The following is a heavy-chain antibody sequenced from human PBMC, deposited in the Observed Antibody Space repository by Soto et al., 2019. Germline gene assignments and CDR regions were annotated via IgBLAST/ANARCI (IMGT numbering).Heavy chain of an antibody. V-gene: IGHV6-1*01. D-gene: IGHD5-18*01. CDR1: GDSVSSNSAA. CDR2: AYYRSKWYN. CDR3: ARVGYSYGYVVYYYGMDV. Sequence: PSQTLSLTCAISGDSVSSNSAAWNWIRQSPSRGLEWLGRAYYRSKWYNDYAVSVKSRITINPDTSKNQFSLQLNSVTPEDTAVYYCARVGYSYGYVVYYYGMDVWGQGTTVTVSS. J-gene: IGHJ6*02.